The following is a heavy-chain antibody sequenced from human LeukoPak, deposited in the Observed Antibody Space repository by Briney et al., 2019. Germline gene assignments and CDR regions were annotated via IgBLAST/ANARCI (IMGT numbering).Heavy chain of an antibody. V-gene: IGHV3-23*01. CDR1: GFRFSTYA. CDR2: ITVNSGTT. Sequence: GGSLRLSCAASGFRFSTYAMTWVRQAPRRGLEGVSSITVNSGTTYYADSVKGGFTISRDNSKNTLYLQMNSLRAEDTAIYYCAKDPNGDYIGAFDSWGQGTLVTVSS. CDR3: AKDPNGDYIGAFDS. D-gene: IGHD2-8*01. J-gene: IGHJ3*02.